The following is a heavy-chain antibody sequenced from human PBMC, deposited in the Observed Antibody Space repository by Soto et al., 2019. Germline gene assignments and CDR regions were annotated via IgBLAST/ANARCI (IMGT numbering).Heavy chain of an antibody. V-gene: IGHV3-33*01. D-gene: IGHD2-2*01. Sequence: VRKDPGKGLEWVAVIWYDGSNKYYADSVKGRFTISRDNSKNTLYLQMNSLRAEDTAVYYCARGDGSTSCYAGCAFAILRHGTTVTVFS. J-gene: IGHJ3*02. CDR3: ARGDGSTSCYAGCAFAI. CDR2: IWYDGSNK.